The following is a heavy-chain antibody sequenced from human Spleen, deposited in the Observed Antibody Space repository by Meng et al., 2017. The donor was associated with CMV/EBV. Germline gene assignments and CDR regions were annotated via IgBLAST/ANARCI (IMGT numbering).Heavy chain of an antibody. CDR2: ISSSSSTI. J-gene: IGHJ4*02. CDR1: GFTFSSYS. Sequence: GESLKISCAASGFTFSSYSMNWVRQAPGKGLEWVSYISSSSSTIYYADSVKGRFTISRDNAKNSLYLQMNSPRAEDTAVYYCARDLDIVVVPAAMSPYYFDYWGQGTLVTVSS. CDR3: ARDLDIVVVPAAMSPYYFDY. V-gene: IGHV3-48*04. D-gene: IGHD2-2*01.